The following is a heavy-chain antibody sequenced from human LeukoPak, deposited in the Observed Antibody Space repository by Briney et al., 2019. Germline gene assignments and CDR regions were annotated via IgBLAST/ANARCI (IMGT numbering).Heavy chain of an antibody. V-gene: IGHV4-34*01. CDR1: GGSFSGYY. CDR2: IYYSGST. J-gene: IGHJ2*01. CDR3: ARSTVTTGWYFDL. D-gene: IGHD4-17*01. Sequence: SETLSLTCAVYGGSFSGYYWSWIRQPPGKGLEWIGSIYYSGSTYYNPSLKSRVTISVDTSKNQFSLKLSSVTAADTAVYYCARSTVTTGWYFDLWGRGTLVTVSS.